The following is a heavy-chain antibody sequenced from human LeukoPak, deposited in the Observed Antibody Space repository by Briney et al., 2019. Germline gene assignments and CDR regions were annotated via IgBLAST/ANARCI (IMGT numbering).Heavy chain of an antibody. D-gene: IGHD2-8*01. CDR3: ARDLTGYCTNGVCDYYYGMDV. V-gene: IGHV4-59*01. Sequence: SETLYLTCTVSGRSISSYYWNWIRQPPGKGLEWIGYIYYSGSTNYNPSLKSRVTISVDTSKNQFSLKLSSVTAADTAVYYCARDLTGYCTNGVCDYYYGMDVWGKGTTVTVSS. J-gene: IGHJ6*04. CDR2: IYYSGST. CDR1: GRSISSYY.